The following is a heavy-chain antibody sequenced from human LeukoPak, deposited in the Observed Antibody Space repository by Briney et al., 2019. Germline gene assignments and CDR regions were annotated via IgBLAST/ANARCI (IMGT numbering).Heavy chain of an antibody. CDR3: AKDTPYDFWSG. V-gene: IGHV3-23*01. CDR2: ISSSGGST. Sequence: GGSLRLSCAASGFTFSDHYMDWVRQAPGKGLEWVSAISSSGGSTYYADSVKGRFTISRDNSKNTLYLQMNSLRAEDTAVYYCAKDTPYDFWSGWGQGTLVTVSS. CDR1: GFTFSDHY. D-gene: IGHD3-3*01. J-gene: IGHJ4*02.